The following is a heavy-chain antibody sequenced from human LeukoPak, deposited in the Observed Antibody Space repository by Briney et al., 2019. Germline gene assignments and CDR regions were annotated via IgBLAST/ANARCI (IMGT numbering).Heavy chain of an antibody. V-gene: IGHV1-69*04. CDR3: AKNYYGSGSYYNLYYYGMDV. CDR1: GYTFTSYA. J-gene: IGHJ6*02. CDR2: IIPILGIA. Sequence: SVKVSCKASGYTFTSYAISWVRQAPGQGLEWMGRIIPILGIANYAQKFQGRVTITADKSTSTAYMELSSLRSEDTAVYYCAKNYYGSGSYYNLYYYGMDVWGQGTTVTVSS. D-gene: IGHD3-10*01.